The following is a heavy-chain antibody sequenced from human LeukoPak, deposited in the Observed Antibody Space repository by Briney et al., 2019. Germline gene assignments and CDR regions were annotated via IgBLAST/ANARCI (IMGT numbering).Heavy chain of an antibody. V-gene: IGHV3-53*01. J-gene: IGHJ3*02. CDR3: ARYGDIAAAGPNDAFDI. Sequence: GGTLRLSCAASGFTVSSNYMSWVRQAPGKGLEWVSVIYSGGSTYYADSVKGRFTISRDNSKNTLYLQMNSLRAEDTAVYYCARYGDIAAAGPNDAFDIWGQGTMVTVSS. CDR1: GFTVSSNY. D-gene: IGHD6-13*01. CDR2: IYSGGST.